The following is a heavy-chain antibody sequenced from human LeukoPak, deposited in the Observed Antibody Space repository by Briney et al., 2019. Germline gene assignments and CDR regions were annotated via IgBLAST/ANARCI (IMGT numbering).Heavy chain of an antibody. D-gene: IGHD3-16*02. CDR3: ARSPNLLYDYGWGSYRYRAGALDY. V-gene: IGHV3-7*01. J-gene: IGHJ4*02. CDR2: IKQDGSEK. CDR1: GFTFSSYW. Sequence: GGSLRLSCAASGFTFSSYWMSWARQAPGKGLEWGANIKQDGSEKYYVDSVKGRFTISRDNAKNSLYLQMNSLRAEDTAVYYCARSPNLLYDYGWGSYRYRAGALDYWGQGTLVTVSS.